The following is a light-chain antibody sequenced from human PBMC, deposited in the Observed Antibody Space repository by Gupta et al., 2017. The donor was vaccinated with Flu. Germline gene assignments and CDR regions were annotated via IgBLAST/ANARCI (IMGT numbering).Light chain of an antibody. CDR2: DAS. J-gene: IGKJ4*01. CDR3: QHDHNSPIT. Sequence: AIQMAQSPSSLSASVGDGVTVTCRASQDIRINLGWYQQKPGKAPKLRIYDASTLQTGVPSRFSGSGSGTXFTLTIXSLQAEDFATYYCQHDHNSPITFGXGTKVEIK. CDR1: QDIRIN. V-gene: IGKV1-6*01.